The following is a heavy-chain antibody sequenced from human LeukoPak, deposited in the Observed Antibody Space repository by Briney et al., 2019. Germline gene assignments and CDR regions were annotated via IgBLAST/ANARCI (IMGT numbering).Heavy chain of an antibody. Sequence: GASVKVSCKASGYTFTSYYMHWVRQAPGQGLEWMGIINPSGGCTSYAQKFQGRVTMTRDMSTSTVYMELSSLRSEDTAVYYCAREYSGSYLYYWGQGTLVTVSS. V-gene: IGHV1-46*01. D-gene: IGHD1-26*01. CDR3: AREYSGSYLYY. CDR2: INPSGGCT. J-gene: IGHJ4*02. CDR1: GYTFTSYY.